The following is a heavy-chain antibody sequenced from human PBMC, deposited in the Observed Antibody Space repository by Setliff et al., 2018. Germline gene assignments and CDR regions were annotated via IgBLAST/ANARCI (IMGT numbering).Heavy chain of an antibody. J-gene: IGHJ4*02. V-gene: IGHV1-2*04. CDR3: ARGPPPGATDPYYFDY. Sequence: ASVKVSCKASGFTFTSYGISWVRQAPGQGLEWMGWINPDSGGTNYAQKFQGWVTMTRDTSISTAYMELSRLRTDDTDVYYCARGPPPGATDPYYFDYWGQGTLVTVSS. D-gene: IGHD1-26*01. CDR1: GFTFTSYG. CDR2: INPDSGGT.